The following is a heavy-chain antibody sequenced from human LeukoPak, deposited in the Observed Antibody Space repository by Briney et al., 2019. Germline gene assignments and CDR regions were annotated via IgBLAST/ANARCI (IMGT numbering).Heavy chain of an antibody. J-gene: IGHJ6*02. CDR3: ARSEYEYGYGHWGLDV. V-gene: IGHV3-74*01. CDR1: GFTFTTYW. CDR2: VKGDGSHT. Sequence: PGGSLRLSCAASGFTFTTYWMHWVRHAPGKGLVWVSRVKGDGSHTNYAESVTGRFTISRDNAKNTVYLQMNSLRAEDTAVYYCARSEYEYGYGHWGLDVWGQGTTVTVSS. D-gene: IGHD3-16*01.